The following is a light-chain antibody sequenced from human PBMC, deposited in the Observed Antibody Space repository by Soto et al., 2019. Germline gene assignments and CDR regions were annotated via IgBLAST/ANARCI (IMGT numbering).Light chain of an antibody. CDR2: SAS. CDR1: QSVGSTY. Sequence: EIVLTQSPGTVSLSPGERATLSCRASQSVGSTYLAWYHQRPGQAPRVLIHSASSRATGIPDRFTGSGSGTDFTLTITRLEPEDFGVYYCQQYSSLPRTFGQGTKVAIK. V-gene: IGKV3-20*01. CDR3: QQYSSLPRT. J-gene: IGKJ1*01.